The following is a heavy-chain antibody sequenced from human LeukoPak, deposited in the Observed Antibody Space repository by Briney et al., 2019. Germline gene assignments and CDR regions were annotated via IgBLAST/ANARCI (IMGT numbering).Heavy chain of an antibody. CDR1: GFTFSSYS. J-gene: IGHJ4*02. Sequence: GGSLRLSCAASGFTFSSYSMSWVRQAPGKGLEWVSGTSDRGDYTYYADSVKGRFTISRDTSKNTLYLQMNGLRAEDTALYFCAKKAQYDGHYPLDYWGQGTLVTVSA. CDR3: AKKAQYDGHYPLDY. CDR2: TSDRGDYT. D-gene: IGHD4/OR15-4a*01. V-gene: IGHV3-23*01.